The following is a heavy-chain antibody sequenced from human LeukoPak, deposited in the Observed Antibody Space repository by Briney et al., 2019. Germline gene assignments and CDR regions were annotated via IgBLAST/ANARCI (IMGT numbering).Heavy chain of an antibody. D-gene: IGHD3-10*01. Sequence: SETLSLTCTASGGSISSDYWQWIRQPPGKGLEWIGYNYNSGSNNYNPSLKSRVTISIDMSKNQFSLKLTSVTAADTAVYYCATRGYWGQGTLVTVSS. J-gene: IGHJ4*02. V-gene: IGHV4-59*08. CDR1: GGSISSDY. CDR3: ATRGY. CDR2: NYNSGSN.